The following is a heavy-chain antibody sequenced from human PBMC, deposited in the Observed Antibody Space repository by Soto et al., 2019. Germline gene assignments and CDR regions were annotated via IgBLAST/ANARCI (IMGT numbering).Heavy chain of an antibody. CDR2: ISAYNGDT. D-gene: IGHD3-10*01. CDR3: ARMVRGSNVDYYHYMDV. CDR1: GYTFTSHG. Sequence: ASVKVSCKASGYTFTSHGISWVRQAPGQGLEWMGWISAYNGDTNYAQKLQGRVTVTADTSTSTAYMELRSLRSEDTAVYYCARMVRGSNVDYYHYMDVWAKGTTVTVSS. V-gene: IGHV1-18*01. J-gene: IGHJ6*03.